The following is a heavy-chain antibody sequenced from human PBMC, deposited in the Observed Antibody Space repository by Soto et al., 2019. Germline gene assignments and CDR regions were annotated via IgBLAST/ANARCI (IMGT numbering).Heavy chain of an antibody. CDR3: AKRPLKFEGSYCDS. J-gene: IGHJ4*02. CDR2: ISGSGGST. CDR1: GFTFTNYP. D-gene: IGHD3-10*01. Sequence: EVQVLDSGGGLVQPGGSLRLSCAASGFTFTNYPMAWVRQAPAKGLEWVSTISGSGGSTFYADSVKGRFTISRDNFXNXXXXXXXXXXXXDTAVYYCAKRPLKFEGSYCDSWGQGTLVTV. V-gene: IGHV3-23*01.